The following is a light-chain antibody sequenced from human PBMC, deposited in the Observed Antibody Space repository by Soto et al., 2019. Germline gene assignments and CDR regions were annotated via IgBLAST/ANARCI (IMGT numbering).Light chain of an antibody. CDR1: QSVSSSY. CDR3: QQRSNFIT. V-gene: IGKV3D-20*02. Sequence: EIVLTQSPGTLSLSPGERATLSCRASQSVSSSYLDWYQQKPGQAPRLLIYGASSRATGIPDRFSGSGSGTDFTLTISGLEPEDFAVYYCQQRSNFITGGQGTRLEIK. CDR2: GAS. J-gene: IGKJ5*01.